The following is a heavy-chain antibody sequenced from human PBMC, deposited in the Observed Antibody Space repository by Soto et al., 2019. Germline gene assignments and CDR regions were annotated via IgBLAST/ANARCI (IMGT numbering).Heavy chain of an antibody. CDR2: ISGSGFKK. V-gene: IGHV3-23*01. CDR1: GFIFENFG. D-gene: IGHD1-26*01. CDR3: AKNQGVELVPLATVDWFDP. J-gene: IGHJ5*02. Sequence: GGSLRLSCAASGFIFENFGMSWVRQAPGKGLEWISSISGSGFKKYYADSVKGRFTISRDNSKSTVYLELNNLSAEDAAVYHCAKNQGVELVPLATVDWFDPWGQGAVVTVS.